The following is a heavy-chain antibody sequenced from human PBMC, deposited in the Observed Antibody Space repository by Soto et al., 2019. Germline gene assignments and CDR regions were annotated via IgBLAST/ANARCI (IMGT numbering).Heavy chain of an antibody. CDR3: AKGEVRGIIPSYFDY. D-gene: IGHD3-10*01. J-gene: IGHJ4*02. CDR2: IWNDGSNK. Sequence: GGSLRLSCAASGFTFRDHAMHWVRQAPGKGREWLAIIWNDGSNKFYAGSVQGRFTISRDNSKNTVYLQMNTLSAEDTAVYYCAKGEVRGIIPSYFDYWGLGTLVTVSS. V-gene: IGHV3-33*06. CDR1: GFTFRDHA.